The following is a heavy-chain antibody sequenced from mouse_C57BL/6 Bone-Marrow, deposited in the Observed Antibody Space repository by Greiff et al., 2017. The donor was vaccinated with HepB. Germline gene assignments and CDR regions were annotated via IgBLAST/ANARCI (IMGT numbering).Heavy chain of an antibody. CDR2: ISSGGSYT. D-gene: IGHD1-1*01. Sequence: DVQLQESGGDLVKPGGSLKLSCAASGFTFSSYGMSWVRQTPDKRLEWVATISSGGSYTYYPDSVKGRFTISRDNAKNTLYLQMSSLKSEDTAMYYCARRGTTVVATSRWYFDVWGTGTTVTVSS. CDR3: ARRGTTVVATSRWYFDV. CDR1: GFTFSSYG. V-gene: IGHV5-6*02. J-gene: IGHJ1*03.